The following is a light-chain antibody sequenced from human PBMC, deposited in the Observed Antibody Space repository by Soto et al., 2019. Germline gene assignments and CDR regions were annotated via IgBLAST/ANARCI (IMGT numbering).Light chain of an antibody. CDR3: CSYAGSRTFV. CDR2: EGT. CDR1: SSVVGAYNL. J-gene: IGLJ3*02. Sequence: QSALTQPASVSGSPGQSITVSCTGTSSVVGAYNLVSWYQQHPGKAPRLIIYEGTKRPSGISHRFSGSKSDNTASLTISGLRAEDEAHYHCCSYAGSRTFVFGGGTKLTVL. V-gene: IGLV2-23*01.